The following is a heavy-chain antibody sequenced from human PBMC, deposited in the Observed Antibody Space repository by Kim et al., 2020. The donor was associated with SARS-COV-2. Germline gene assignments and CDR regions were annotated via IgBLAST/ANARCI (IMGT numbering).Heavy chain of an antibody. Sequence: ASVKVSCKVSGYSLSELSMHWVRQAPGKGLEWMGGFDPEACEPIYAQKFQGRVTMTDDTSTDTAYMELSSLRSEDTAVYYCATTKAVALNLYTWFDPWG. CDR1: GYSLSELS. V-gene: IGHV1-24*01. CDR2: FDPEACEP. D-gene: IGHD6-13*01. CDR3: ATTKAVALNLYTWFDP. J-gene: IGHJ5*02.